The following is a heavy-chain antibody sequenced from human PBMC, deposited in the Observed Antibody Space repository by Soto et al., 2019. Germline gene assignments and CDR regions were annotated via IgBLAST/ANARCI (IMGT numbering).Heavy chain of an antibody. V-gene: IGHV1-69*01. CDR1: GGTFSNFV. CDR2: NIPIFGTA. J-gene: IGHJ4*02. CDR3: ARAPILVGETTYENYFDY. Sequence: QVQLVQAGAEEKKPGSSVTVSCKASGGTFSNFVISWVRQAPGQGREWMGGNIPIFGTANYAQKFQGRVTIVADESTGTTYMELTSLRSEETAVYSCARAPILVGETTYENYFDYWGQGTLVTVSS. D-gene: IGHD2-21*01.